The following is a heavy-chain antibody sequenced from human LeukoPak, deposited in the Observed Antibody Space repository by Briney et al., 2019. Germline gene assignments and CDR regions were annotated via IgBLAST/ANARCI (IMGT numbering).Heavy chain of an antibody. CDR1: GGSFSGYY. D-gene: IGHD6-19*01. CDR3: ARGWRRGSGWFYDY. CDR2: INHSGST. V-gene: IGHV4-34*01. Sequence: SETLSLTCAVYGGSFSGYYWSWIRQPPGKGLEWIGEINHSGSTNYNPSLKSRVTISVDTSKNQFSLKLSSVTAADTAVYHCARGWRRGSGWFYDYWGQGTLVTVSS. J-gene: IGHJ4*02.